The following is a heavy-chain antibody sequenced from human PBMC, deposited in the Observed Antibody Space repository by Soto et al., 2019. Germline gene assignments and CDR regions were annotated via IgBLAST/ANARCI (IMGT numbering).Heavy chain of an antibody. CDR3: ANSSKGGSSWYFPLDY. CDR1: GVTFTSYA. CDR2: ISRGSGGSK. D-gene: IGHD6-13*01. J-gene: IGHJ4*02. Sequence: EVQLLESGGGLVQPGGSLRLSCAASGVTFTSYAMTWVRHAPGKGLEWVSSISRGSGGSKYYADSVKGRVTISRDNSRNALYLQRTSLRAEDTAVYYCANSSKGGSSWYFPLDYWGQGTLVTVSS. V-gene: IGHV3-23*01.